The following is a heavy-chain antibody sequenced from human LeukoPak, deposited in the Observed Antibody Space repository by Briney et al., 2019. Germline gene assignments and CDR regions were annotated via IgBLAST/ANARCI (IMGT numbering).Heavy chain of an antibody. D-gene: IGHD6-19*01. Sequence: ASVKVSCKVSGYTLTELSMHWVRQAPGKGLEWMGGFDPEDGETIYAQKFQGRVTMTEDTSTDTAYMELSSLRSEDTAVYYCATDLSIAVAGSFRYWGQGTLVTVSS. V-gene: IGHV1-24*01. CDR2: FDPEDGET. CDR1: GYTLTELS. J-gene: IGHJ4*02. CDR3: ATDLSIAVAGSFRY.